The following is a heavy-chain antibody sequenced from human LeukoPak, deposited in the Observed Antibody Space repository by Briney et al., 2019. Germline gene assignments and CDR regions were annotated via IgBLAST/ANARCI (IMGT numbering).Heavy chain of an antibody. V-gene: IGHV3-30*02. J-gene: IGHJ4*02. CDR1: GFTFSSFA. D-gene: IGHD3-10*01. Sequence: GGSLTLSCPASGFTFSSFAMHWVGPAPAKELEGVAYIRYVGSNKSFADSVKDRFTLSRDSSKNTLYLQMNSLRAEDTAVYFCAKDPGAHDKHFAHWGQGTLLTVSS. CDR3: AKDPGAHDKHFAH. CDR2: IRYVGSNK.